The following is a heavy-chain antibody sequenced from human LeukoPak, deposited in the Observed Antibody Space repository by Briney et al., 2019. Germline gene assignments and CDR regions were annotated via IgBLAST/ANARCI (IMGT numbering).Heavy chain of an antibody. V-gene: IGHV5-51*01. Sequence: GESLKISCKASAYSFTTYWIGWVRQMPGKGLEWMGIIYPGDSDTRYNPSFQGQVTISADKSITTAYLRWSSLKASDTAMYYCARQGDYWGQGTLVTVSS. J-gene: IGHJ4*02. CDR1: AYSFTTYW. CDR3: ARQGDY. CDR2: IYPGDSDT.